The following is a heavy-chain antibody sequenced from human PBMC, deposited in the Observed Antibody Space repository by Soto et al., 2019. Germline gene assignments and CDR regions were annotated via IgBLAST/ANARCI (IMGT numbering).Heavy chain of an antibody. Sequence: PSETLSLTCTVSGGSISSSSYYWGWIRQPPGKGLEWIGSIYYGGSTYYNPSLKSRVTISVDTSKNQFSLKLSSVTAADTAVYYCARLNNGYDYFDYWGQGTLVTVSS. CDR1: GGSISSSSYY. CDR3: ARLNNGYDYFDY. V-gene: IGHV4-39*01. J-gene: IGHJ4*02. D-gene: IGHD5-12*01. CDR2: IYYGGST.